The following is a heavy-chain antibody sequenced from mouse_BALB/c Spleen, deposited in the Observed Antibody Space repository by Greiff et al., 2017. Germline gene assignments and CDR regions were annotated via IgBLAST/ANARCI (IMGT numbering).Heavy chain of an antibody. CDR1: GFSLTSYD. CDR3: VRGGDGYYDY. CDR2: IWTGGGT. D-gene: IGHD2-3*01. V-gene: IGHV2-9-2*01. J-gene: IGHJ2*01. Sequence: VHLVESGPGLVAPSQSLSITCTVSGFSLTSYDISWIRQPPGKGLEWLGVIWTGGGTNYNSAFMSRLSISKDNSKSQVFLKMNSLQTDDTAIYYCVRGGDGYYDYWGQGTTLTVSS.